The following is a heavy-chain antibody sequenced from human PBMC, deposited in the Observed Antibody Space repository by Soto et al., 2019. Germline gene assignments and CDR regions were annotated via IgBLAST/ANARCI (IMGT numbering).Heavy chain of an antibody. D-gene: IGHD1-26*01. CDR2: IYWDDDK. V-gene: IGHV2-5*02. CDR3: AHRPREDYYFDY. CDR1: GFSLSTSGVA. Sequence: QITLKESGPTLVKPTQTLTLTCTVSGFSLSTSGVAVGWIRQPPGKALEWLALIYWDDDKRYCPSLKSRLTIPKDTSKNQVVLTMPNMDPVATATYYCAHRPREDYYFDYWGQGILVTVSS. J-gene: IGHJ4*02.